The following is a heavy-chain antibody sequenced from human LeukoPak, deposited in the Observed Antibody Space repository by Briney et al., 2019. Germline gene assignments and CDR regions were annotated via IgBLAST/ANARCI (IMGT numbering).Heavy chain of an antibody. CDR3: SGGSGYYYATYWYFQH. V-gene: IGHV1-8*01. CDR1: GYTSTSYD. Sequence: PGASVKVSCKASGYTSTSYDINWVRQATGQGLEWMGWMNPDSGDTGYAQKFQGRVTMTRNTSISTAYMELSSLRSEDTAVYYCSGGSGYYYATYWYFQHWGQGTLVTVSS. D-gene: IGHD3-22*01. CDR2: MNPDSGDT. J-gene: IGHJ1*01.